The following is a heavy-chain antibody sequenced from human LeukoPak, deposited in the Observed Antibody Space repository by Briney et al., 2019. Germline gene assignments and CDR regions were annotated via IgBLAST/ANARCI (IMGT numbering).Heavy chain of an antibody. J-gene: IGHJ5*02. CDR3: ARDRPHYGNTHLFDP. D-gene: IGHD3-10*01. Sequence: GGSLRLSCAASGFSFTRHWMSWVRQAPGKGLEWVANIKEDGSEKYYVDSVKGRFTISRDNAKSSVYLQMNSLRAEDTAVYYCARDRPHYGNTHLFDPWGQGTLVTVSS. V-gene: IGHV3-7*01. CDR2: IKEDGSEK. CDR1: GFSFTRHW.